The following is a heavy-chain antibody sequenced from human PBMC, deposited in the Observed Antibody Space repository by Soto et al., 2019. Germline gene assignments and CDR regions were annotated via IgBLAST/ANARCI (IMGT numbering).Heavy chain of an antibody. CDR3: ARDCSSTSCYTRKGDY. Sequence: ASVKVSCKASGYTFTGYYMHWVRQAPGRGLEWMGWINPNSGGTNYAQKFQGRVTMTRDTSISTAYMELSRLRSDDTAVYYCARDCSSTSCYTRKGDYWGQGTLVTVSS. CDR2: INPNSGGT. D-gene: IGHD2-2*02. V-gene: IGHV1-2*02. J-gene: IGHJ4*02. CDR1: GYTFTGYY.